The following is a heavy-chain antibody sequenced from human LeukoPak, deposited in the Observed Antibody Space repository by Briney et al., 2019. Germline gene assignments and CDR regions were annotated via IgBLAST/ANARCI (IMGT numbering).Heavy chain of an antibody. CDR3: AKGPYSGFS. CDR2: ISGSGGNT. J-gene: IGHJ5*02. V-gene: IGHV3-23*01. CDR1: GFTFDDYA. D-gene: IGHD1-26*01. Sequence: PGGSLRLSCAASGFTFDDYAMSWVRQAPGKGLEWVSAISGSGGNTYYADSVKGRFTISRDNSKNTLYLQMNSLRAEDTAVYYCAKGPYSGFSWGQGTLVTVSS.